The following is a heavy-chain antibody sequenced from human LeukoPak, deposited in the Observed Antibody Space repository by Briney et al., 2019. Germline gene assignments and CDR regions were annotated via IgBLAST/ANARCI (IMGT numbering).Heavy chain of an antibody. D-gene: IGHD3-10*01. CDR1: GGSFSGYY. J-gene: IGHJ4*02. V-gene: IGHV4-34*01. Sequence: SETLSLTCAVYGGSFSGYYWSWIRQPPGKGLEWIGEINHSGSTNYNPSLKSRVTISVDKSKNQFSLKLSSVTAADTAVYYCASVYGSGSYYIDYWGQGTLVTVSS. CDR2: INHSGST. CDR3: ASVYGSGSYYIDY.